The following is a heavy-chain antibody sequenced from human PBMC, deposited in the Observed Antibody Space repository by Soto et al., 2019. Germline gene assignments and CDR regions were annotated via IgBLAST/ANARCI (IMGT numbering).Heavy chain of an antibody. CDR1: GGTFSSYT. CDR2: IIPILGIA. J-gene: IGHJ4*02. V-gene: IGHV1-69*08. CDR3: ARDRGYCSGCSCYTDF. Sequence: QVQLVQSGAEVKKPGSSVKVSCKASGGTFSSYTISWVRQAPGQALEWMGRIIPILGIANYAQKFQGRVTITADKSTSTAYMELSSLRSEDTAVYYCARDRGYCSGCSCYTDFWGQGTLVTVSS. D-gene: IGHD2-15*01.